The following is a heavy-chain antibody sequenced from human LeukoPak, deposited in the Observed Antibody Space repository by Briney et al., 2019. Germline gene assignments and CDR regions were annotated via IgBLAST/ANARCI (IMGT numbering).Heavy chain of an antibody. Sequence: GGSLRLSCAASGFTFSTYWMTWVRQAPGKGLEWVANIKQDGSEKYYVDSVKGRFTISRDNAKNSLYLQMNSLRAEDTAVYYCARDCSSTSCYRGGFDPWGQGTLVTVSS. J-gene: IGHJ5*02. CDR2: IKQDGSEK. V-gene: IGHV3-7*01. CDR3: ARDCSSTSCYRGGFDP. D-gene: IGHD2-2*02. CDR1: GFTFSTYW.